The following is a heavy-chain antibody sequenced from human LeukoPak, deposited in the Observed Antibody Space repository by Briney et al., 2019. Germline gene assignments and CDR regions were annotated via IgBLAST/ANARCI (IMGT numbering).Heavy chain of an antibody. CDR1: GFTVITND. D-gene: IGHD1-14*01. J-gene: IGHJ4*02. CDR3: ARGVEPLAANTLAY. CDR2: LYSDGDT. Sequence: GGSLRLSCAASGFTVITNDMTWVRQAPGKGLEWVSVLYSDGDTKYADSVQGRFTISGDNSKNTLCLEMNSLSPDDTAVYYCARGVEPLAANTLAYWGQGTLVTVSS. V-gene: IGHV3-53*01.